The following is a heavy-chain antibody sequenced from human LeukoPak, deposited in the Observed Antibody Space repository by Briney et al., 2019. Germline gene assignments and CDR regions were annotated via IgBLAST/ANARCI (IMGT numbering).Heavy chain of an antibody. D-gene: IGHD5-18*01. CDR1: GFIFNNYD. CDR3: ATSPVYSYGHPYYFDY. J-gene: IGHJ4*02. Sequence: GGSLRLSCEASGFIFNNYDMHWVRQAPGKGLEWVAFIRYDGSNKYYADSVKGRFTISRDNAKNSLYLQMNSLRAEDTAVYYCATSPVYSYGHPYYFDYWGQGTLVTVSS. CDR2: IRYDGSNK. V-gene: IGHV3-30*02.